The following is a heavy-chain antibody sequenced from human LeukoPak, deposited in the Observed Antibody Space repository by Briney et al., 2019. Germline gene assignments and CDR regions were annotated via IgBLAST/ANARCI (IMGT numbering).Heavy chain of an antibody. CDR2: INQDGSGK. J-gene: IGHJ4*02. Sequence: GGSLRLSCAASGFTFSTYWMTWVRQAPGKGLEWVASINQDGSGKFYVDSVKGRFTISRDNAQESLYLEMNSLRAEDTAFYYCARAVTSTEGYWGQGTLVTVPS. D-gene: IGHD4-17*01. V-gene: IGHV3-7*03. CDR1: GFTFSTYW. CDR3: ARAVTSTEGY.